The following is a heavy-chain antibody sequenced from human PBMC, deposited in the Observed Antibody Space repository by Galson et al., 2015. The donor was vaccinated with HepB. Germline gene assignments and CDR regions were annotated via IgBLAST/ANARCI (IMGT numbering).Heavy chain of an antibody. Sequence: SLRLSCAASGFTFSSYAMSWVRQAPGKGLEWVSAISGSGGSTYYADSVKGRFTISRDNSKNTLYLQMNSLRAEDTAVYYCAKGEAVAGTSSWFDPWGQGTLVTVSS. J-gene: IGHJ5*02. CDR1: GFTFSSYA. CDR2: ISGSGGST. D-gene: IGHD6-19*01. V-gene: IGHV3-23*01. CDR3: AKGEAVAGTSSWFDP.